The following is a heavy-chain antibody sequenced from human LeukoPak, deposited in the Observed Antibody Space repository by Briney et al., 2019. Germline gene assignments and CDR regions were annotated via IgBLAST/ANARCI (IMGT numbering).Heavy chain of an antibody. J-gene: IGHJ4*02. CDR2: IKAKAHGGTI. CDR1: GFTFINAW. D-gene: IGHD1-26*01. V-gene: IGHV3-15*01. Sequence: ARGSLRLSCAASGFTFINAWMAWVRQAPGKGLEWVGRIKAKAHGGTIEYAAPVKGRFTISRDDSKNTLYLQMNSLKTEDTAVYYCTTDGVGVEGATYDNWGQGTLVSVSS. CDR3: TTDGVGVEGATYDN.